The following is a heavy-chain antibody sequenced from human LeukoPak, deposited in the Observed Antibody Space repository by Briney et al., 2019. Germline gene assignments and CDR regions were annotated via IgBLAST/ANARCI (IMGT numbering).Heavy chain of an antibody. Sequence: VRSLRLSSAASGFILRNHWMHWVPQDPGTGLVWVSRINPAVGNTNYADSVKGRFTIHSDNPKSTVYLQMNTLRAEDTCIYFCARAQDGSRNGLDIWGQGTVVTV. D-gene: IGHD1-26*01. J-gene: IGHJ3*02. CDR1: GFILRNHW. CDR3: ARAQDGSRNGLDI. V-gene: IGHV3-74*01. CDR2: INPAVGNT.